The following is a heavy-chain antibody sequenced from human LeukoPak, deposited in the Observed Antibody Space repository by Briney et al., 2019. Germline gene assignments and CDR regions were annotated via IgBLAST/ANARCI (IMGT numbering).Heavy chain of an antibody. J-gene: IGHJ4*02. CDR1: GGSFTKFW. CDR2: IYPADSDT. Sequence: GESLKISCEGSGGSFTKFWIGWVRQMPGKGLELMGIIYPADSDTRYSPSFQGQVTISADKSISTAYLQWSSLTTSDTAMYYCARHGYYSDSSDYISPAYYFDYWGQGTLVTVSS. CDR3: ARHGYYSDSSDYISPAYYFDY. V-gene: IGHV5-51*01. D-gene: IGHD3-22*01.